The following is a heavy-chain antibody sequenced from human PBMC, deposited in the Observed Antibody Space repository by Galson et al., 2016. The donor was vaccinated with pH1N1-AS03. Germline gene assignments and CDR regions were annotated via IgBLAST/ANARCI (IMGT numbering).Heavy chain of an antibody. CDR1: GGTFCSYA. Sequence: SVKVSCKASGGTFCSYAITWMRQAPGQGLEWVGGIRPISGAASYAQKFQGRLTITADESTSTAYMELSSLTSEDTAVYYCARDRYHGLPGDYYESAYWGQGTLVTVSS. CDR2: IRPISGAA. V-gene: IGHV1-69*13. J-gene: IGHJ4*02. D-gene: IGHD3-22*01. CDR3: ARDRYHGLPGDYYESAY.